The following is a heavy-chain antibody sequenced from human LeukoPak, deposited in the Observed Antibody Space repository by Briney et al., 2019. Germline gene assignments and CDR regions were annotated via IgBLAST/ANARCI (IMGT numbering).Heavy chain of an antibody. D-gene: IGHD3-10*01. Sequence: GASVKVSRKASGGTFSSYAISWVRQAPRQGLEWMGGIIPIFGTANYAQKFQGRVTITADKSTSTAYMELSSLRSEDTAVYYCARFVSGPKSPTDYWGQGTLVTVSS. CDR2: IIPIFGTA. CDR3: ARFVSGPKSPTDY. V-gene: IGHV1-69*06. CDR1: GGTFSSYA. J-gene: IGHJ4*02.